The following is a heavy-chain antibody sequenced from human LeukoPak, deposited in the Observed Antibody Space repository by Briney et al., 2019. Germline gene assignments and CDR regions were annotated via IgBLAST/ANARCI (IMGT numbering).Heavy chain of an antibody. Sequence: GGSLRISGKGLEYRFTSYGFSGAGQMPGKGREWMERIESSDSYTSYRPYFQGHVSISADTSISTAYLQWSSLKASDTDMSDCERLGDSSAYYQPAGYWGQGTLVTVSS. D-gene: IGHD3-22*01. J-gene: IGHJ4*02. V-gene: IGHV5-10-1*01. CDR3: ERLGDSSAYYQPAGY. CDR2: IESSDSYT. CDR1: EYRFTSYG.